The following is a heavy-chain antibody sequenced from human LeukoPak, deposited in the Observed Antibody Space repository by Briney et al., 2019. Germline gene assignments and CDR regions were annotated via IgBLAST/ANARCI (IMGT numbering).Heavy chain of an antibody. Sequence: GGSLRLSCAASGFTFSAYWMHWVRQAPGKGLVWVSRINIDGGNTNDADSVKGRFTISRDNAKNTLYLQMNSLRAEDTAVYYCARGDGYCSGGSCYERYYGMDVWGQGTTVTVSS. CDR3: ARGDGYCSGGSCYERYYGMDV. J-gene: IGHJ6*02. D-gene: IGHD2-15*01. CDR2: INIDGGNT. V-gene: IGHV3-74*01. CDR1: GFTFSAYW.